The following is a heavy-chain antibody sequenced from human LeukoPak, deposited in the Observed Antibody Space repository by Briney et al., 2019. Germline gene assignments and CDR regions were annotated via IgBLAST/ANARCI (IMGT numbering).Heavy chain of an antibody. V-gene: IGHV4-59*01. CDR3: ARATIATILIDI. D-gene: IGHD5-24*01. CDR1: GGPISSYY. J-gene: IGHJ3*02. Sequence: SETLSLTCTVSGGPISSYYWSWIRQPPGKGLEWIGYIYYSGSTNYNPSLKSRVIISVDTSKNQFSLKLSSVTAADTAVYYCARATIATILIDIWGQGTMVTVSS. CDR2: IYYSGST.